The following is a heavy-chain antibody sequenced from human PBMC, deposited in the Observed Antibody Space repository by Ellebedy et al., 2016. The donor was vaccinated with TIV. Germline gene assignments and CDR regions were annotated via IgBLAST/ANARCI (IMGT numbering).Heavy chain of an antibody. D-gene: IGHD3-10*01. V-gene: IGHV1-2*04. J-gene: IGHJ3*02. CDR3: ARDSRVRGVIRMSNHAFDI. Sequence: ASVKVSCXASGYTFTGYYMHWVRQAPGQGLEWMGWINPNSGGTNYAQKFQGWVTMTRDTSISTAYMELSRLRSDDTAVYYCARDSRVRGVIRMSNHAFDIWGQGTMVTVSS. CDR1: GYTFTGYY. CDR2: INPNSGGT.